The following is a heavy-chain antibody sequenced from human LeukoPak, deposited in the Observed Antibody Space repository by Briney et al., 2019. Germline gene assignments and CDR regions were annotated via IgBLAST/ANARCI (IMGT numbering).Heavy chain of an antibody. D-gene: IGHD3-3*01. CDR3: ASGGFDY. V-gene: IGHV3-48*03. J-gene: IGHJ4*02. CDR1: GFTFSTYE. Sequence: GGSLRLSCAASGFTFSTYEMNWFRQAPGKGLEWVSYIRSSGSPIYYADTVKGRFTISRDNARNSLYLQMNSLRAEDTAVYYCASGGFDYWGQGVLVTVSS. CDR2: IRSSGSPI.